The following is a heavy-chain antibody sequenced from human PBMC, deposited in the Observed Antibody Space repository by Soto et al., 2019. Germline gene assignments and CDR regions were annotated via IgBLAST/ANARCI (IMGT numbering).Heavy chain of an antibody. CDR1: GFTFSSYA. CDR2: ISGSGGST. V-gene: IGHV3-23*01. Sequence: GGSLRLSCAASGFTFSSYAMSWVRQAPGKGLEWVSAISGSGGSTYYADSVKGRFTNSRDNSKNTLYLQMISLRAEDTAVYYCAKSPLAIGATRNYYYYYMDVWGKGTTVTVSS. CDR3: AKSPLAIGATRNYYYYYMDV. D-gene: IGHD2-21*01. J-gene: IGHJ6*03.